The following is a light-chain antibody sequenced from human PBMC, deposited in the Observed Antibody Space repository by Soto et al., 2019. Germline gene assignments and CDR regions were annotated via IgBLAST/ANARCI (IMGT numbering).Light chain of an antibody. V-gene: IGLV2-14*03. CDR1: SSDVGAYNY. CDR3: SSYTSTNNLYV. CDR2: DVS. Sequence: QSALTQPASVSGSPGQSITISCTGTSSDVGAYNYVSWYQHHPGNAPKLMIYDVSNRPSGVSNRFSGSKSGNTASLTISGLQAEDEADYYCSSYTSTNNLYVFGTGTKVTVL. J-gene: IGLJ1*01.